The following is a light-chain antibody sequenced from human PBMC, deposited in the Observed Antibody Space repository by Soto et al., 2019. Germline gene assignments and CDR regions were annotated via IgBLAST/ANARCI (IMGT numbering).Light chain of an antibody. CDR1: QDISNY. J-gene: IGKJ2*02. Sequence: DIQMTQSPPSLSASVGDRVTITCQASQDISNYLNWYQQKPGKAPKLLIYDASNLETGVPSRFSGSGSGTDFTFTISSLQPEDIATYYCQQYDNLLPCTFGQGTKVDIK. CDR2: DAS. CDR3: QQYDNLLPCT. V-gene: IGKV1-33*01.